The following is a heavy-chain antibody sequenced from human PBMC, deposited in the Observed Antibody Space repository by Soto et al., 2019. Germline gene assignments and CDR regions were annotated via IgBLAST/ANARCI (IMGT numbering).Heavy chain of an antibody. D-gene: IGHD3-3*01. CDR3: ARAKYYDFWSGYYRGGFDP. Sequence: QVQLQQWGAGLLKPSETLSLTCAVYGGSFSGYYWSWIRQPPGKGLEWIGEINHSGSTNYNPSLKSRVTISVDTSKNQFSLKLSSVTAADTAVYYCARAKYYDFWSGYYRGGFDPWGQGTLVTVSS. V-gene: IGHV4-34*01. CDR2: INHSGST. CDR1: GGSFSGYY. J-gene: IGHJ5*02.